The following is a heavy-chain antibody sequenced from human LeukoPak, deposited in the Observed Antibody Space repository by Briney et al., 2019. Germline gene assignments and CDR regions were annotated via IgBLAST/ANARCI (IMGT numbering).Heavy chain of an antibody. CDR1: GGSISTTAYY. CDR2: IYYSGNT. Sequence: PSETPSLTCTVSGGSISTTAYYWSWIRQHPGKGLEWIGYIYYSGNTYCNPSLRSRVTISVDTSKNQFSLQLFSVTAADTAVYFCACWTPVTTGWFDPWGQGTLVTVSS. V-gene: IGHV4-31*03. D-gene: IGHD4-17*01. CDR3: ACWTPVTTGWFDP. J-gene: IGHJ5*02.